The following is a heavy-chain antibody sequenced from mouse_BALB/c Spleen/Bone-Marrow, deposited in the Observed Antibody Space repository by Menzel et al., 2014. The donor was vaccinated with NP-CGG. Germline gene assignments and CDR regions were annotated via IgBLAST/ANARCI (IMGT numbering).Heavy chain of an antibody. CDR2: INNGGGSA. Sequence: DVKLVESGGGLVEPGGSLKLSCAASGFTFIACTMSWVRQTPEKRLEWVAYINNGGGSAYYPDTVKGRFTISRDNAKNTLYLQMSSLKSEDTAMYYCARHGEERPVLAMDYWGQGTSVTVSS. J-gene: IGHJ4*01. V-gene: IGHV5-12-2*01. CDR3: ARHGEERPVLAMDY. D-gene: IGHD2-14*01. CDR1: GFTFIACT.